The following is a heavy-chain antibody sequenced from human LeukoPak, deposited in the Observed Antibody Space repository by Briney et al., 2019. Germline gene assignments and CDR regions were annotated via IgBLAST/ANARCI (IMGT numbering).Heavy chain of an antibody. CDR2: ISGSGGST. V-gene: IGHV3-23*01. Sequence: AGGSLRLSCAASGFTFSSYAMSWVRQAPGKGLEWVSAISGSGGSTYYADSVKGRFTISRDNSKNTLYLQMNSLRAEDTAVYYCARDDAIAAAVDYWGQGTLVTVSS. CDR1: GFTFSSYA. CDR3: ARDDAIAAAVDY. D-gene: IGHD6-13*01. J-gene: IGHJ4*02.